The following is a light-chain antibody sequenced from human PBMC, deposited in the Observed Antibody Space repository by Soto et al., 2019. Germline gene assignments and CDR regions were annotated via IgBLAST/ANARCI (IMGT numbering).Light chain of an antibody. CDR1: QSISYW. V-gene: IGKV1-5*01. Sequence: DIQMTQSPSTLSASVGDRVTITCRASQSISYWLAWYQQKPGKAPKVLIYDASSLESGVPSRFSGSGSGTEFTLPISSLQPDDFAPYYCQHYNSYLEALGQGTKVGIK. CDR3: QHYNSYLEA. CDR2: DAS. J-gene: IGKJ1*01.